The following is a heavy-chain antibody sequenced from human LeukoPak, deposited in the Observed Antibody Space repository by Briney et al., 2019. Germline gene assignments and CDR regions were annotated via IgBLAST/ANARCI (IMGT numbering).Heavy chain of an antibody. D-gene: IGHD2-2*01. CDR3: ARPLGYCSSNSCYLDV. J-gene: IGHJ6*03. CDR2: IIPIFGTA. V-gene: IGHV1-69*05. CDR1: GGTFSSYV. Sequence: SVKVSCKASGGTFSSYVFNWVRQAPGQGLEWMGRIIPIFGTANYAQKFQGRVTITTDESTSTAYMELSSLRSEDTAVYYCARPLGYCSSNSCYLDVWGKGTTVTVSS.